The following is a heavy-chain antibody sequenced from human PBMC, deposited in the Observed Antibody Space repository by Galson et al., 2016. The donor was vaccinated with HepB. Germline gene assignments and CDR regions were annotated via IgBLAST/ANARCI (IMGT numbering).Heavy chain of an antibody. J-gene: IGHJ4*02. CDR2: INPIGDDT. CDR3: ARGYYDSVY. V-gene: IGHV1-46*01. CDR1: GYDFTSYF. Sequence: SVKVSCKASGYDFTSYFIHWVRQAPGHGLEWMGIINPIGDDTNYAQKFQGRVTMTSDTSTSTVYMELSGLRFADTAAYYCARGYYDSVYWGQGTLVTVSS. D-gene: IGHD3-22*01.